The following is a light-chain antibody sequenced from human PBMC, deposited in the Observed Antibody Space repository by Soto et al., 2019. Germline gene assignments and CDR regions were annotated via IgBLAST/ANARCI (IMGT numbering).Light chain of an antibody. CDR2: GAS. J-gene: IGKJ4*01. Sequence: EIVSTQSPGTLSLSPGERATLSCRASQSVNSIYLAWYQQKPGQAPRLLIYGASSRATGIADRFSGSGSGTDFTLTISRLEPEDFAVYFCQQYATLPAFGGGTKVDIK. CDR1: QSVNSIY. CDR3: QQYATLPA. V-gene: IGKV3-20*01.